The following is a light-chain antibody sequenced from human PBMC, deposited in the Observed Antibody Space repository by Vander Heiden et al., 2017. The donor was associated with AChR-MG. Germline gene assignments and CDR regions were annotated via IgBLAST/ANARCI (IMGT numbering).Light chain of an antibody. V-gene: IGKV1-9*01. CDR2: AAS. CDR1: QGISSY. CDR3: QQLNSYLSWT. Sequence: DIQLTQSPSFLSASVGDRVTITCRASQGISSYLAWYQQKPGKAPKLLIYAASTLQSGVPSRFSGSGSGTEFTLTISSLQPEDFATYYCQQLNSYLSWTFGQRTKVEIK. J-gene: IGKJ1*01.